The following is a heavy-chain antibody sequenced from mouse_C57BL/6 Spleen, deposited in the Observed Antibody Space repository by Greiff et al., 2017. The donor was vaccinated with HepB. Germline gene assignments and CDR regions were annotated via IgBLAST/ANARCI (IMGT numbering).Heavy chain of an antibody. Sequence: QVQLQQSGTELVKPGASVKLSCKASGYTFTSYWMHWVKQRPGQGLEWIGNINPSNVGTNYNEKFKSKATRTVDKSSSTAYMQLSSLTSEDSAVYYCARRGYYDYDEGFDYWGQGTTLTVSS. CDR1: GYTFTSYW. D-gene: IGHD2-4*01. V-gene: IGHV1-53*01. CDR3: ARRGYYDYDEGFDY. J-gene: IGHJ2*01. CDR2: INPSNVGT.